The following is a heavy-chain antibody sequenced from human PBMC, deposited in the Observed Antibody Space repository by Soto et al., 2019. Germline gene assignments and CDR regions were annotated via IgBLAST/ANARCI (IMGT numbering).Heavy chain of an antibody. V-gene: IGHV3-33*01. CDR3: AREGGSSSWYRLHYFDY. D-gene: IGHD6-13*01. CDR1: GFTFSSYG. J-gene: IGHJ4*02. CDR2: IWYDGSNK. Sequence: QVQLVESGGGVVQPGRSLRLSCAASGFTFSSYGMHWVRQAPGKGLEWVAVIWYDGSNKYYADSVKGRFTISRDNSKNTLYLQMNSLRADDTAVYYCAREGGSSSWYRLHYFDYWGQGTLVTVSS.